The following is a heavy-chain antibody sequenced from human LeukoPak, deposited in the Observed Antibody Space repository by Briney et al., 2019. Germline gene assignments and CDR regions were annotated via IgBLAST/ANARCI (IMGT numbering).Heavy chain of an antibody. D-gene: IGHD3-9*01. V-gene: IGHV7-4-1*02. CDR1: GYTFTSYA. Sequence: GASVKVSCKASGYTFTSYAMNWVRQAPGQGLEWMGWINTNTGNPTYAQGFTGRFVFSLDTSVSTAYLQISSLKAEDTAVYYCACVGLRYFDWLRFDYWGQGTLVTVSS. CDR3: ACVGLRYFDWLRFDY. CDR2: INTNTGNP. J-gene: IGHJ4*02.